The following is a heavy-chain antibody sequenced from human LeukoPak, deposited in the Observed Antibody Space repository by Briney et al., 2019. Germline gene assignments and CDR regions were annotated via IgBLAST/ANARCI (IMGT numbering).Heavy chain of an antibody. CDR2: IWHSRART. CDR3: VKDLANNTLDYFDL. D-gene: IGHD2-15*01. V-gene: IGHV3-23*01. J-gene: IGHJ4*02. Sequence: GGSLRLSCAASGFTVSSYAMTWVRQAPGKGLEWVSSIWHSRARTYYADSVKGRFSISRDSAKNTLYLQMDSLRAEDTAIYYCVKDLANNTLDYFDLWGQGTLVTVSS. CDR1: GFTVSSYA.